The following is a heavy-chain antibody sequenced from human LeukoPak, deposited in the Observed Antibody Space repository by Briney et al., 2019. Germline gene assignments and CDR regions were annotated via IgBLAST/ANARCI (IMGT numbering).Heavy chain of an antibody. CDR1: GYTFTGHY. J-gene: IGHJ4*02. CDR2: INPNSGGT. V-gene: IGHV1-2*02. Sequence: ASVKVSCKASGYTFTGHYMHRVRQAPGQGHEWMGWINPNSGGTNYAQKFQGRVTMTRDTSISTAYMELSRLRSDDTAVYYCARSYDSSGHYFDYWGQGTLVTVSS. D-gene: IGHD3-22*01. CDR3: ARSYDSSGHYFDY.